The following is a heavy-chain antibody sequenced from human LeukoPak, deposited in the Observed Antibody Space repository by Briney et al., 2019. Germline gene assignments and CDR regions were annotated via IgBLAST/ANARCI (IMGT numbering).Heavy chain of an antibody. CDR2: ISSSSSYI. J-gene: IGHJ4*02. D-gene: IGHD1-1*01. CDR1: GFTFSSHR. Sequence: KTGGSLRLSCAASGFTFSSHRMNWVRRAPGKGLEWVSSISSSSSYIYYADSVKGRFTISRDNAKNSLYLQMNSLRAEDTAVYYCAREVQLERLGFGKEGSAFDYWGQGTLVTVSS. CDR3: AREVQLERLGFGKEGSAFDY. V-gene: IGHV3-21*01.